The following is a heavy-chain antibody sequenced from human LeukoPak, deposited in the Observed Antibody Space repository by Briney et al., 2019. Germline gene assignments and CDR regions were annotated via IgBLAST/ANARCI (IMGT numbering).Heavy chain of an antibody. Sequence: GGSLRLSCAASGFTVSSNYMSWVRQAPGKGLEWVPVIYSGGSTYYADSVKGRFTISRDNSKNTLYLQMNSLRAEDTAVYYCARLVRGVIRHWGQGTLVTVSS. CDR2: IYSGGST. D-gene: IGHD3-10*01. V-gene: IGHV3-53*01. J-gene: IGHJ4*02. CDR1: GFTVSSNY. CDR3: ARLVRGVIRH.